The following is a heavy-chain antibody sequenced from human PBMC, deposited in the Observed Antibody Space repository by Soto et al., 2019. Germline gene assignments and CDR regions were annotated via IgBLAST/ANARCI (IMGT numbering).Heavy chain of an antibody. V-gene: IGHV4-59*01. CDR2: IYYSGST. Sequence: PSETLSLTCTVSGGSISSYYWSWIRQPPGKGLEWIGYIYYSGSTNYNPSLKSRVTISVDTSKNQFSLKLSSVTAADTAAYYCARIVSWGGNYFDYWGQGTLVTVSS. CDR1: GGSISSYY. D-gene: IGHD7-27*01. J-gene: IGHJ4*02. CDR3: ARIVSWGGNYFDY.